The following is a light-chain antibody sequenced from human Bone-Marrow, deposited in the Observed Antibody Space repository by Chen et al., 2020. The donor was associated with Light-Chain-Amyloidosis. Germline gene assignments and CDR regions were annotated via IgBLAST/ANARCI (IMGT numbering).Light chain of an antibody. CDR3: QQNGTSPLT. CDR2: GSS. Sequence: EIVLTQSPGTLSLSPGEGANLSCRASQTISSNYLTWYQQKFGQAPRLLIYGSSSRATGIPDRFTGSGSGTDFTLTIHRLEPEDFAMYYCQQNGTSPLTFGGGTKVEIK. J-gene: IGKJ4*01. V-gene: IGKV3-20*01. CDR1: QTISSNY.